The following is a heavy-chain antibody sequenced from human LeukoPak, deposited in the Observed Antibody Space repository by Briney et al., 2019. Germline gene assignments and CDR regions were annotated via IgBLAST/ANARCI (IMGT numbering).Heavy chain of an antibody. CDR1: GFNFTIFA. CDR2: IKQDGSEK. Sequence: PGGSLRLSCAASGFNFTIFAMSWVRQAPGKGLEWVANIKQDGSEKYYVDSVKGRFTISRDNAKNSLYLQMNSLRAEDTAVYYCARVGSDVVVTAHFDYWGQGTLVTVSS. CDR3: ARVGSDVVVTAHFDY. J-gene: IGHJ4*02. D-gene: IGHD2-21*02. V-gene: IGHV3-7*03.